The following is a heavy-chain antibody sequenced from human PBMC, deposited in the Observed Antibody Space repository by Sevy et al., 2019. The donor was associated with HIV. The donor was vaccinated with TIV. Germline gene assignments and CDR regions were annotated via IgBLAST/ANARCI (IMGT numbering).Heavy chain of an antibody. CDR3: ASVVKNDFWDGHVNYYGLDV. J-gene: IGHJ6*02. Sequence: GGSLRLSCAASGFTFNYAWMSWVRQAPGKGLEWVGRIKSKTEGGTANYAGHEKGRFTISREDSENTLNLQMNSLKTEDTAVYYCASVVKNDFWDGHVNYYGLDVWGQGTTVTVSS. V-gene: IGHV3-15*01. D-gene: IGHD3-3*01. CDR2: IKSKTEGGTA. CDR1: GFTFNYAW.